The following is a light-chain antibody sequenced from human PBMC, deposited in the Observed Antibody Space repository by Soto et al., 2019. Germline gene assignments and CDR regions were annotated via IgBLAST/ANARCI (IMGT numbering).Light chain of an antibody. V-gene: IGKV3-11*01. CDR2: DAS. J-gene: IGKJ5*01. CDR3: QQRSNWPPIT. Sequence: EIVMTQSPATLSVSPGERATISCRASQSIGSNLAWYQQKPGQAPRLLIYDASNRATGIPARFSGSGSGTDFTLTISSLEPEDFAVYYCQQRSNWPPITFGQGTRLEI. CDR1: QSIGSN.